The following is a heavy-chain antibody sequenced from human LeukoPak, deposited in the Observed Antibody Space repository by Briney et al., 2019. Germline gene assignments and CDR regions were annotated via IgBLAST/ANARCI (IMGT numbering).Heavy chain of an antibody. V-gene: IGHV3-66*04. D-gene: IGHD5/OR15-5a*01. Sequence: GGSLSLSCAVSGFTVSSNYMSWVRQPPGKGLEWVSVIYSGGSTYYADSVKGRFTISRDNPKNTLYLQMNSLRAEDTAVYYCARRGLRRPFDYWGQGTLVTVSS. CDR3: ARRGLRRPFDY. CDR2: IYSGGST. CDR1: GFTVSSNY. J-gene: IGHJ4*02.